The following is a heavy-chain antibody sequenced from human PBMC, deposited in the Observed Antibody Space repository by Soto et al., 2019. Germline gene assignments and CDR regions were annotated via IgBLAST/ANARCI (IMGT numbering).Heavy chain of an antibody. CDR2: IKEDGSEK. V-gene: IGHV3-7*03. CDR1: GFTFSSSW. J-gene: IGHJ6*02. CDR3: TRKRFGMDV. Sequence: GGSLRLSCAVSGFTFSSSWMSWVRQAPGKGLEWVANIKEDGSEKDYVDPVKGRFTVTRDNAKNSLYLQMNNLRAEDTAVYFCTRKRFGMDVWGQGTTVTVSS.